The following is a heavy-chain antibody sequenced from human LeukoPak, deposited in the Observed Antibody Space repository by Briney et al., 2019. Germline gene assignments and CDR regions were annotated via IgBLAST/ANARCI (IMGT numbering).Heavy chain of an antibody. CDR3: AKGRSVAVAGIDY. CDR1: GFTFDDYA. Sequence: GGSLRLSCAASGFTFDDYAMHWVRQPPGKGLEWVSGISWNSGIIGNADSVKGRFTISRDNAKNSLYLQMNSLGAEDTALYYCAKGRSVAVAGIDYWGQGTLVTVSS. CDR2: ISWNSGII. V-gene: IGHV3-9*01. D-gene: IGHD6-19*01. J-gene: IGHJ4*02.